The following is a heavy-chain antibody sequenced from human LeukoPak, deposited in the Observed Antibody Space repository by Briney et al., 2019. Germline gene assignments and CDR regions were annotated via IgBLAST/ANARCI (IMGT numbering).Heavy chain of an antibody. V-gene: IGHV3-48*03. D-gene: IGHD3-10*01. J-gene: IGHJ4*02. CDR3: ASQWFGDFYFDY. Sequence: GSLRLSCAASGFTFTNYEMNWVRQAPGKGLEWVSYISSSGSSVYYADSVKGRFTTSRDNAKNSVYLQMNSLRAEDTAVYYCASQWFGDFYFDYWGQGTLVTVSS. CDR1: GFTFTNYE. CDR2: ISSSGSSV.